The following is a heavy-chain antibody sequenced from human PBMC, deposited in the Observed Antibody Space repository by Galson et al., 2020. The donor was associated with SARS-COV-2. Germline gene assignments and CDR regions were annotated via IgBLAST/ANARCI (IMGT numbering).Heavy chain of an antibody. Sequence: SETLSLTCTVSGGSISSGNHYWGWIRQPAGKGLEWIGRIYTSGNTHYNPSFKSRVAISVDTSKNQFSLILSSVTAADTAVYYCASCVGCQYFVDYWCQGTLVTVSS. D-gene: IGHD2-21*01. CDR1: GGSISSGNHY. CDR2: IYTSGNT. CDR3: ASCVGCQYFVDY. V-gene: IGHV4-61*02. J-gene: IGHJ4*02.